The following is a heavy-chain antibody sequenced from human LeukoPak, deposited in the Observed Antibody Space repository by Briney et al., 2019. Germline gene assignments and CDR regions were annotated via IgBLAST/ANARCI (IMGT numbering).Heavy chain of an antibody. CDR3: ARDIGLEMATSYYYYYYMDV. CDR1: GYTFTGYY. V-gene: IGHV1-2*02. Sequence: ASVKVSCKASGYTFTGYYMHWVRQAPGQGLEWMGWINPDSGDTNYAQKLQGRVTMTTDTSTSTAYMELRSLRSDDTAVYYCARDIGLEMATSYYYYYYMDVWGKGTTVTVSS. CDR2: INPDSGDT. D-gene: IGHD5-24*01. J-gene: IGHJ6*03.